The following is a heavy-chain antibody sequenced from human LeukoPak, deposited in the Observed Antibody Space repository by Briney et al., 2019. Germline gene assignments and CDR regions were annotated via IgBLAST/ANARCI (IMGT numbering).Heavy chain of an antibody. Sequence: PSETLSLTCTVSGGSISSYYWSWIRQPPGKGLEWIGYIYYSGSTNYNPSLKSRVTISVDTSKNQFSLKLSSVTAADTAMYYCARAARPDVFDYWGQGTLVTVSS. CDR1: GGSISSYY. J-gene: IGHJ4*02. D-gene: IGHD6-6*01. CDR3: ARAARPDVFDY. V-gene: IGHV4-59*01. CDR2: IYYSGST.